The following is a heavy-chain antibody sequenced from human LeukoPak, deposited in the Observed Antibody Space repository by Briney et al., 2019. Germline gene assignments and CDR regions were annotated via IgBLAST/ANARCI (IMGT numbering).Heavy chain of an antibody. D-gene: IGHD2-2*01. CDR3: ASRAVSVPTDFDY. V-gene: IGHV3-48*04. J-gene: IGHJ4*02. CDR1: GFTFSSYS. Sequence: PGGSLRLSCAASGFTFSSYSMNWVRQAPGKGLEWVSYISSSSSTIYYADSVKGRFTISRDNAKNSLYLQMNSLRAEDTAVYYCASRAVSVPTDFDYWGQGTLVTVSS. CDR2: ISSSSSTI.